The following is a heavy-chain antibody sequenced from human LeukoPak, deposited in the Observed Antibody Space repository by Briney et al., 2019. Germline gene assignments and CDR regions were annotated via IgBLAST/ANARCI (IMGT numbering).Heavy chain of an antibody. CDR2: IYYSGTT. D-gene: IGHD3-10*01. CDR1: GGSISSSHYY. Sequence: SETLSLTCTVSGGSISSSHYYWGWIRQTPGKGLEWIGTIYYSGTTYYNPSLESRATISEDTSKNQFSLTLRSVTAADTAVYYCARQISDYYYYYIDVWGKGITVTVSS. J-gene: IGHJ6*03. V-gene: IGHV4-39*01. CDR3: ARQISDYYYYYIDV.